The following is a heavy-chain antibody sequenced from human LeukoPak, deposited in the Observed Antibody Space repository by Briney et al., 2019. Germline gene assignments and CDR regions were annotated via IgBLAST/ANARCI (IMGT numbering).Heavy chain of an antibody. J-gene: IGHJ4*02. D-gene: IGHD2-2*01. CDR1: GFTFINYG. CDR3: AKAYCGSTVCYGGGKIDY. V-gene: IGHV3-30*02. CDR2: IGYDEANK. Sequence: GGSLRLSCAASGFTFINYGMHWVRQAPGKGPEWVAFIGYDEANKYYADSVKGRFTISRDNSKNTLYLEMNSLRAEDTAVYYCAKAYCGSTVCYGGGKIDYWGQGTLVTVSS.